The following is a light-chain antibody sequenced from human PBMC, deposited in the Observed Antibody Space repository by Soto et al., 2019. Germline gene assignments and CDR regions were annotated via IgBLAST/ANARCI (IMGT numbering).Light chain of an antibody. V-gene: IGLV2-14*03. CDR2: DVS. Sequence: QSALTQPASVSGSPGQSITISCTGTSSDVGGYNYVSWYQHHPGKAPKLLIYDVSNRPSGISNRFSGSKSDNTASLTISGLQPEDEADYYCGSYTTSNTRQIVFGTGTKVTV. CDR3: GSYTTSNTRQIV. J-gene: IGLJ1*01. CDR1: SSDVGGYNY.